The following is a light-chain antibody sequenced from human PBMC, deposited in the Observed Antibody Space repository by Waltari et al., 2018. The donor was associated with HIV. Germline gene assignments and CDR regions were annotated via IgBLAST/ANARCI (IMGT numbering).Light chain of an antibody. V-gene: IGKV3-20*01. Sequence: ENVLTQSPGTLSLSPGERATLSCRASRSVSSNYLTWYQQRPGQAPRLLIYAASTRATAIPDSFSGSGSGTDFTLTISRLEPEDFAVYYCQQYGTSPYTFGQGTKVEI. CDR3: QQYGTSPYT. J-gene: IGKJ2*01. CDR2: AAS. CDR1: RSVSSNY.